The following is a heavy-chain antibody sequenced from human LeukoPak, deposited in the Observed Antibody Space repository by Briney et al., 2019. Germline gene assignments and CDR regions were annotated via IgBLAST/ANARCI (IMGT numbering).Heavy chain of an antibody. CDR2: IGTAGDT. CDR3: AKQPYCSSTSCPDY. V-gene: IGHV3-13*01. D-gene: IGHD2-2*01. Sequence: PGGSLRLSCAASGFTFSSYDMHWVRQATGKGLEWVSAIGTAGDTYYPGSVKGRFTISRDNSKNTLYLQMNSLRAEDTAVYYCAKQPYCSSTSCPDYWGQGTLVTVSS. J-gene: IGHJ4*02. CDR1: GFTFSSYD.